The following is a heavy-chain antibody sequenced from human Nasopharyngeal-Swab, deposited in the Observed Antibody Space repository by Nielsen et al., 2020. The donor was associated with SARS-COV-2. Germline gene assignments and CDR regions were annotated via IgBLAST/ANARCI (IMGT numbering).Heavy chain of an antibody. CDR1: GFTFSSYS. D-gene: IGHD6-19*01. CDR2: ISSSSSYI. CDR3: ARDTIAVAENWFDP. Sequence: GGSLRLSCAASGFTFSSYSMNWVRQAPGKGLEWVSSISSSSSYIYYADSVKGRFTISRDNAKNSLYLQMSSLRAEDTAVYYCARDTIAVAENWFDPWGQGTLVTVSS. J-gene: IGHJ5*02. V-gene: IGHV3-21*01.